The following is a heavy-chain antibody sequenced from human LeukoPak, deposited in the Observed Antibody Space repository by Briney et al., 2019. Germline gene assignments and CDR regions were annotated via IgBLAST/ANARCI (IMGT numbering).Heavy chain of an antibody. J-gene: IGHJ4*02. V-gene: IGHV3-7*01. CDR2: IKYDGYEE. Sequence: GGSLRLSCAASGFTFSSYSMNWVRQAPGKGLEWVANIKYDGYEEYYVDSVKGRFTISRDNTKNSLYLQLNSLRVDDTAVYYCKSGGAAPGSFDYWGQGTLVTVS. D-gene: IGHD1-1*01. CDR1: GFTFSSYS. CDR3: KSGGAAPGSFDY.